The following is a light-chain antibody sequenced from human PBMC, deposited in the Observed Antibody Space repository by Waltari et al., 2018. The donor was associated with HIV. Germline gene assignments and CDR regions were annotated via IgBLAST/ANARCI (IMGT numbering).Light chain of an antibody. Sequence: QSVLTQPPSATGTPGQRVTISCSGSSSNIGSNYVHWYQQLPGTTPKLLIYRNTPRPAGGLDRFSASKSGTSASLAIRGLRSEDEGDYYCAAWDDSLGGRGLFGGGTRLTVL. CDR2: RNT. J-gene: IGLJ3*02. CDR3: AAWDDSLGGRGL. V-gene: IGLV1-47*01. CDR1: SSNIGSNY.